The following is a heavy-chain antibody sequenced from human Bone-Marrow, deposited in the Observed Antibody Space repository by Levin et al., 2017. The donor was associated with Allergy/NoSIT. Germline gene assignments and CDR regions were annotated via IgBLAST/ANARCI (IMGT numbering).Heavy chain of an antibody. Sequence: GGSLRLSCAASGFTFSSYSMNWVRQAPGKGLEWVSSISSSSSYIYYADSVKGRFTISRDNAKNSLYLQMNSLRAEDTAVYYCARNGLRRYCSSTSCYRDYWGQGTLVTVSS. CDR1: GFTFSSYS. CDR2: ISSSSSYI. V-gene: IGHV3-21*01. J-gene: IGHJ4*02. CDR3: ARNGLRRYCSSTSCYRDY. D-gene: IGHD2-2*01.